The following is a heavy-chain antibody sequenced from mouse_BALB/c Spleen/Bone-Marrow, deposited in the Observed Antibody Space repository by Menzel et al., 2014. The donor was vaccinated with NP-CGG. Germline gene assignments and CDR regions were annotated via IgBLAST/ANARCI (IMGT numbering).Heavy chain of an antibody. CDR3: ARGGVRGGYWYFDV. D-gene: IGHD2-14*01. CDR2: ILPGSGST. J-gene: IGHJ1*01. CDR1: GYTFSSYW. V-gene: IGHV1-9*01. Sequence: QVQLQQSGAELMKPGASVKISCKATGYTFSSYWIEWVKQRPGHGLEWIGEILPGSGSTNYNEKFKGKATFTADTSSNPPYRQLSSLTSEDSPVYYWARGGVRGGYWYFDVWGAGTTVTVSS.